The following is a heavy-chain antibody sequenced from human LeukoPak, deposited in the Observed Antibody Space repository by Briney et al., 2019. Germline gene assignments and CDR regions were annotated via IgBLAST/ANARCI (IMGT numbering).Heavy chain of an antibody. D-gene: IGHD6-19*01. Sequence: ASVKVSCKASGYTFTSYAMNWVRQAPGQGLEWMGWINTNTGNPTYAQGFTGRFVFSLDTSVSTAYLQISSLKAEDTAVYYCAREGRSAGAQAVAGTYYYYYGMDVWGQGTTVTVSS. V-gene: IGHV7-4-1*02. CDR1: GYTFTSYA. CDR3: AREGRSAGAQAVAGTYYYYYGMDV. J-gene: IGHJ6*02. CDR2: INTNTGNP.